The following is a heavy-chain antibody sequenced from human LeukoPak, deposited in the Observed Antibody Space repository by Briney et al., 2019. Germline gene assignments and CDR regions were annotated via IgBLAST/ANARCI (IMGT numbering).Heavy chain of an antibody. J-gene: IGHJ4*02. V-gene: IGHV3-33*06. Sequence: GGSLRLSCAASGFTFSSYGMHWVRQAPGKGVEWVAVIWYDGSNKYYADSVKGRFTISRDNSKNTLYLQMNSLRAEDTAVYYCAKDQGGQQWLVDFDYWGQGTLVTVSS. CDR2: IWYDGSNK. CDR1: GFTFSSYG. D-gene: IGHD6-19*01. CDR3: AKDQGGQQWLVDFDY.